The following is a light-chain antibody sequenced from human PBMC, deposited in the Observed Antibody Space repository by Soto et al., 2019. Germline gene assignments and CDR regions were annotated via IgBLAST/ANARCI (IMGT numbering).Light chain of an antibody. CDR3: AAWDDSLSGPV. CDR1: SSNIGNNY. CDR2: RDN. J-gene: IGLJ2*01. V-gene: IGLV1-47*02. Sequence: QSVLTQAPSASGTHGQRVSLSCSGSSSNIGNNYIYWYQQLPVTAPKLLISRDNERPSGVPDRFSGSKSGTSGSLAISGLRSEDEADYYCAAWDDSLSGPVFGGGTKLTVL.